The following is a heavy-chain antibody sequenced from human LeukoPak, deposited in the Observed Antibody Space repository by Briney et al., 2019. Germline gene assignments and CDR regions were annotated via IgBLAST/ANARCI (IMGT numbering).Heavy chain of an antibody. CDR2: ISGSGGSP. Sequence: PGGSVRLSCAASGFTFGSYAMSWVRQAPGKGLEWVSTISGSGGSPYYADSVKGRFTISRDNSKNTLYLQMNSLRAEDTAVFYCAKAQHSSIWGYFDYWGQGTLVTVSS. J-gene: IGHJ4*02. V-gene: IGHV3-23*01. CDR3: AKAQHSSIWGYFDY. CDR1: GFTFGSYA. D-gene: IGHD6-13*01.